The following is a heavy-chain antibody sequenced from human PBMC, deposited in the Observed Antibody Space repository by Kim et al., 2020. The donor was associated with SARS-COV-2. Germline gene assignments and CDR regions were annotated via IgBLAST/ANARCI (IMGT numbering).Heavy chain of an antibody. V-gene: IGHV1-18*01. CDR1: GYTFASYG. J-gene: IGHJ4*02. Sequence: ASVKVSCQTSGYTFASYGVGWVRQAPRQGLERMGWISTYDGITNYAQKFQGRLAMTTDASTSTVYMELTSLRSDDTAMYYCARRGYDGYEYFDYWGQGTL. CDR3: ARRGYDGYEYFDY. D-gene: IGHD5-12*01. CDR2: ISTYDGIT.